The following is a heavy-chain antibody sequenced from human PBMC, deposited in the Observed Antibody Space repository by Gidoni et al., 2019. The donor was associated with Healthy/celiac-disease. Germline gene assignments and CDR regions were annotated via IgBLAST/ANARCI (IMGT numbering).Heavy chain of an antibody. J-gene: IGHJ6*02. V-gene: IGHV1-69*06. CDR1: GGTFSSYA. D-gene: IGHD1-1*01. Sequence: AQLVQSGAAVKNPRSSVKVSCKASGGTFSSYAISWVRQAPGQGLEWMGGIITIFGTANYAQKFQGRVTITADKSTSTAYMELSSRRSEDTAVYYCAGPDETGTTRYYYYGMDVWGQGTTVTVSS. CDR2: IITIFGTA. CDR3: AGPDETGTTRYYYYGMDV.